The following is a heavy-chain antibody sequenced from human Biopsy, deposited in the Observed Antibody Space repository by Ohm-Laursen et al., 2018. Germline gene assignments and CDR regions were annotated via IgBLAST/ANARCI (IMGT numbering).Heavy chain of an antibody. D-gene: IGHD1-26*01. Sequence: VKISCKASGYTFTNYGISWVRQAPGQGLEWMGGIIPIFGTANYAQKFQGRVTITADESTSTAYMELSSLRSDDTAVYYCARDALGGGSYRFFYWGQGSLVTVSS. V-gene: IGHV1-69*13. CDR3: ARDALGGGSYRFFY. CDR2: IIPIFGTA. CDR1: GYTFTNYG. J-gene: IGHJ4*02.